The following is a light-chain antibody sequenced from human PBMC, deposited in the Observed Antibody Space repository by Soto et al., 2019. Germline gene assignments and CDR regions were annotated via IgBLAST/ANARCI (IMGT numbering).Light chain of an antibody. J-gene: IGLJ3*02. Sequence: HSALTQPASVSGSPGQSITISCTGTSSDVGRYNYVSWYQQRPGQAPKLMIYEVSHRPSGVSNRFSGSKSGYTASLTISGLQADDEADYYCTSYTISTTWVFGGGTKLTVL. CDR1: SSDVGRYNY. CDR2: EVS. CDR3: TSYTISTTWV. V-gene: IGLV2-14*01.